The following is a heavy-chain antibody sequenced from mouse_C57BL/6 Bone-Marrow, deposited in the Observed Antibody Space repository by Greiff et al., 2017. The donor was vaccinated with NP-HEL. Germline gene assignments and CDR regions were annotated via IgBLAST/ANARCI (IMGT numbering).Heavy chain of an antibody. CDR3: ARDLAGDYFDY. V-gene: IGHV5-4*01. J-gene: IGHJ2*01. D-gene: IGHD4-1*01. CDR2: ISDGGSYT. CDR1: GFTFSSYA. Sequence: VQLKESGGGLVKPGGSLKLSCAASGFTFSSYAMSWVRQTPEKRLEWVATISDGGSYTYYPDNVKGRFTISRDNAKNNLYLQMSHLKSEDTAMYYCARDLAGDYFDYWGQGTTLTVSS.